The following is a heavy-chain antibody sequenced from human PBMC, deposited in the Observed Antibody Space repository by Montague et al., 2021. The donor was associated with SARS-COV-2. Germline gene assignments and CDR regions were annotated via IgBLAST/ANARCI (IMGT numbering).Heavy chain of an antibody. CDR1: VGCNGGSY. Sequence: SETLSLTCSSSVGCNGGSYWSCIRLNPRKRLEWIGHIYYSRSNTYSPSFKSRVTISIDTPKNQFSLKLSSVTAADTAVYYCARSLDPSGTYYLPYWGKGTRVTVS. CDR2: IYYSRSN. J-gene: IGHJ4*02. D-gene: IGHD3-10*01. CDR3: ARSLDPSGTYYLPY. V-gene: IGHV4-59*01.